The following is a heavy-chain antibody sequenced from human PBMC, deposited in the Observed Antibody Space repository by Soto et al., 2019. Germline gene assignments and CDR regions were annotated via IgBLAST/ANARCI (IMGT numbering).Heavy chain of an antibody. V-gene: IGHV2-5*02. D-gene: IGHD3-16*01. Sequence: TLSLTCAVSGGPITSRTYSWGWIRQPPGKALEWLALIYWDDDKRYSPSLKSRLTITKDTSKNQVVLTMTNMDPVGTATYYCAHRRRGSYFDYWGQGTLVTVSS. CDR1: GGPITSRTYS. CDR2: IYWDDDK. J-gene: IGHJ4*02. CDR3: AHRRRGSYFDY.